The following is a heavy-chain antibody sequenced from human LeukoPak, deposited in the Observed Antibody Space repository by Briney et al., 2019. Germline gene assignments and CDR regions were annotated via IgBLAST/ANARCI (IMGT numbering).Heavy chain of an antibody. CDR3: ARDLRAVAGSFFDY. D-gene: IGHD6-19*01. CDR1: GGSISSYY. J-gene: IGHJ4*02. V-gene: IGHV4-59*12. CDR2: IYYSGST. Sequence: SETLSLTCTVSGGSISSYYWSWIRQPPGKGLEWIGHIYYSGSTNYNPSLKSRITISVDTSKNQFSLKLSSVTAADTAVYYCARDLRAVAGSFFDYWGQGTLVTVSS.